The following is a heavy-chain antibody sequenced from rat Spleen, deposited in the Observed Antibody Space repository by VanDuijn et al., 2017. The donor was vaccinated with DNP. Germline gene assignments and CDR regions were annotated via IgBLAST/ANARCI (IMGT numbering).Heavy chain of an antibody. J-gene: IGHJ2*01. Sequence: QVQLKESGPGLVQPSQTLSLTCTVSGFSLTTNGVSWVRQPPGKGLEWIAAISSGGDTYFNSALKSRLSISRDTSKSQVLLGMNSLQTEDTAIYFCTREREPYNNPYYFDYWGQGVMVTVSS. CDR3: TREREPYNNPYYFDY. CDR2: ISSGGDT. V-gene: IGHV2S12*01. D-gene: IGHD1-10*01. CDR1: GFSLTTNG.